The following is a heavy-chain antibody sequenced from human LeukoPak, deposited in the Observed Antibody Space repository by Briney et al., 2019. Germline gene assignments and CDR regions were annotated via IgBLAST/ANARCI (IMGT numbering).Heavy chain of an antibody. J-gene: IGHJ4*02. D-gene: IGHD6-6*01. CDR2: IYHSGST. CDR3: ARDYSSSSGVDY. Sequence: SETLSLTCTVSGGSISSSSYYWGWIRQPPGEGLEWIGSIYHSGSTYYNPSLKSRVTISVDTSKNQFSLKLSSVTAADTAVYYCARDYSSSSGVDYWGQGTLVTVSS. CDR1: GGSISSSSYY. V-gene: IGHV4-39*07.